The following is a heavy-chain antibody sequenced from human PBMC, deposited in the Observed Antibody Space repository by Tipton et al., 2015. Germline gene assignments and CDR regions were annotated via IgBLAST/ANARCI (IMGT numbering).Heavy chain of an antibody. CDR2: ISNSGDRI. J-gene: IGHJ6*02. CDR3: VKDRGAIFGVV. V-gene: IGHV3-23*01. D-gene: IGHD3-3*01. CDR1: GFTFSTYA. Sequence: SLRLSCAASGFTFSTYAMSWVRQAPGKGLEWVSTISNSGDRICYADSVQGRFTISRDNFKNTVSLQMNSLRGEDTAGYYCVKDRGAIFGVVWGQGTTVTVSS.